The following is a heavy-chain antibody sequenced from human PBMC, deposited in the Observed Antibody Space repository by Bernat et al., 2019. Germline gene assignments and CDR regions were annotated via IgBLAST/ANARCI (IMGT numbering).Heavy chain of an antibody. Sequence: QVQLVESGGGVVQPGRSLRLSCAASGFTFSSYAMHWVRQAPGKGLEWVAVISYDGSNKYYADSVKGRFTISRDNSKNTLYLQMNSLRAEDTAVYYCARGVVRGVIVSWFDPWGQGTLVTVSS. CDR3: ARGVVRGVIVSWFDP. CDR2: ISYDGSNK. J-gene: IGHJ5*02. CDR1: GFTFSSYA. V-gene: IGHV3-30-3*01. D-gene: IGHD3-10*01.